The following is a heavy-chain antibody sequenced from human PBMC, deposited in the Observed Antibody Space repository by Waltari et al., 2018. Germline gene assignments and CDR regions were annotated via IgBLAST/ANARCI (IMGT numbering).Heavy chain of an antibody. CDR1: GFTFSSYS. CDR2: ISSSSSTI. CDR3: ARDDTYYDFWSGYYYYYYYGMDV. J-gene: IGHJ6*02. D-gene: IGHD3-3*01. Sequence: EVQLVESGGGLVQPGGSLRLSCAASGFTFSSYSMNWVRQAPGKGLEWVSYISSSSSTIYYADSVKGRFTISRDNAKNSLYLQMNSLRAEDTAVYYCARDDTYYDFWSGYYYYYYYGMDVWGQGTTVTVSS. V-gene: IGHV3-48*01.